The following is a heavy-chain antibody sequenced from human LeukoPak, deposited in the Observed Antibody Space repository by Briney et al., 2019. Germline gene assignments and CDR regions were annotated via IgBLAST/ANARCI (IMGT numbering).Heavy chain of an antibody. CDR1: GCSISSGIYY. V-gene: IGHV4-39*01. CDR3: ARHVRQQLPPKAFDY. CDR2: IYYSGNT. D-gene: IGHD6-13*01. J-gene: IGHJ4*02. Sequence: PSETLSLTCTVSGCSISSGIYYWGWIRQPPGKGLEGSGNIYYSGNTYYNPSLKSLVTISVDTSNNQLSLKLNSVTAADTAVYYCARHVRQQLPPKAFDYWGQGTLVTVSS.